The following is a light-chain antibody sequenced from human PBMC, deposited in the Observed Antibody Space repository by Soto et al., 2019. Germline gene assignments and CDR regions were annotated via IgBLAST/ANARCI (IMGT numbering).Light chain of an antibody. CDR1: QSLLPGDGETY. J-gene: IGKJ4*01. CDR2: ELS. CDR3: MQSTYLPPT. V-gene: IGKV2D-29*01. Sequence: DIVMTQTPLSLSVNPGQSASISCKSSQSLLPGDGETYLSWYLQKPGQPPQLLIYELSNRFSRVPDRFSGSGSGTDFTRKLSRVEAEEVGVYYCMQSTYLPPTFGGGTKGAIK.